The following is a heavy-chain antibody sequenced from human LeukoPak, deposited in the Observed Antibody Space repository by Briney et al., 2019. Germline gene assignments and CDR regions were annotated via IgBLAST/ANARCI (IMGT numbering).Heavy chain of an antibody. D-gene: IGHD6-13*01. CDR1: GYTFTSYA. CDR3: AREGGKQQLVSQEAIYYYYYMDV. V-gene: IGHV7-4-1*02. Sequence: ASVKVSCKASGYTFTSYAMNWVRQAPGQGLEWMGWINTNTGNPTYAQGFTGRFVFSLDTSVSTAYLQISSLKAEDTAVYYCAREGGKQQLVSQEAIYYYYYMDVWGKGTTVTVSS. CDR2: INTNTGNP. J-gene: IGHJ6*03.